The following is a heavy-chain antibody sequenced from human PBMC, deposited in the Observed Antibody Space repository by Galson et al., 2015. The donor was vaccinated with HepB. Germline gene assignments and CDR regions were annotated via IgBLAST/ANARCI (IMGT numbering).Heavy chain of an antibody. Sequence: SCKASGYTFTSYYLYWVRQAPGQGLEWMGIINPAGGSTKYAQKFQGRVTTTSDTSTSTVHMELSSLRSEDTAVYYCARDLHGDHVSISFDYWGQGTQVTVSS. CDR2: INPAGGST. J-gene: IGHJ4*02. CDR1: GYTFTSYY. V-gene: IGHV1-46*01. CDR3: ARDLHGDHVSISFDY. D-gene: IGHD4-17*01.